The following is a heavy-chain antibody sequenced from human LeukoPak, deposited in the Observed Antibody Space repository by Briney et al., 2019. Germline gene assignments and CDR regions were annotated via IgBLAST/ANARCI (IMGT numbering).Heavy chain of an antibody. Sequence: TLSLTCTVSGGSISSNNHFRCWIRQPPGMGLEWIGYVYYSGSTYYNPSLKSRVTISVDTSKNQFSLRVSSVTAADTAVYYCAREVMSPTDVDAFDLWGQGTVVTVSS. D-gene: IGHD2-21*01. J-gene: IGHJ3*01. CDR2: VYYSGST. V-gene: IGHV4-30-4*01. CDR3: AREVMSPTDVDAFDL. CDR1: GGSISSNNHF.